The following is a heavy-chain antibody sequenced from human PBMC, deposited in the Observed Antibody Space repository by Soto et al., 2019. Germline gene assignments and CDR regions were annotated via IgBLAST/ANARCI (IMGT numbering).Heavy chain of an antibody. CDR3: AREEQQLGYDAFDI. J-gene: IGHJ3*02. CDR1: GFTVSSNY. V-gene: IGHV3-53*04. CDR2: IYSGGST. D-gene: IGHD6-13*01. Sequence: GGSLRLSCAASGFTVSSNYMSWVRQAPGKGLEWVSVIYSGGSTYYADSVKGRFTISRHNSKNTLYLQRNSLRAEDTAVYYCAREEQQLGYDAFDIWGQGTMVTVSS.